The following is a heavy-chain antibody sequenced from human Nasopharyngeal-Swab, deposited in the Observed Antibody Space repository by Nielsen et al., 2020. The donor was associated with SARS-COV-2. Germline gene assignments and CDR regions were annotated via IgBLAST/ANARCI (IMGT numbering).Heavy chain of an antibody. V-gene: IGHV3-73*01. CDR1: GFIFSASA. CDR3: TTDFYFDY. J-gene: IGHJ4*02. Sequence: GESLKISCAASGFIFSASAIHWVRQASGKGLEWVGRIGDKDNNYATTYGASVQGRFTISRDDSKNTAFLQMDGLKTEDTALYYCTTDFYFDYWGQGALVTVSS. CDR2: IGDKDNNYAT.